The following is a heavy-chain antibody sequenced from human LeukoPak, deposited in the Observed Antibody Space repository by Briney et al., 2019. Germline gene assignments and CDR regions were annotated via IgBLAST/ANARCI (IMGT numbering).Heavy chain of an antibody. J-gene: IGHJ4*02. D-gene: IGHD3-3*01. V-gene: IGHV3-23*01. CDR3: AKEGYDFWSGQSGFSSGVDY. Sequence: PGGSLRLSCAASGFTFSSYAMSWVRQAPGKGLEWVSAISGSGGSTYYADSVKGRFTISRDNSKNTLYLQMNSLRAEDTAVYYCAKEGYDFWSGQSGFSSGVDYWGQGTLVTVSS. CDR1: GFTFSSYA. CDR2: ISGSGGST.